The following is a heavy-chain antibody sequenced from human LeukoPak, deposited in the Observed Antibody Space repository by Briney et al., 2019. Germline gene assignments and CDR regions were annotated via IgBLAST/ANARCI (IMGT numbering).Heavy chain of an antibody. Sequence: SETLSLTCTVSGGSISSGGYYWGWIRQHPGKGLEWIGYIYYSGSTYYNPSLKSRVTISVDTSKNQFSLKLSSVTAADTAVYYCARVGLLAAAGYYYYGMDVWGQGTTVTVSS. CDR3: ARVGLLAAAGYYYYGMDV. D-gene: IGHD6-13*01. CDR2: IYYSGST. V-gene: IGHV4-31*03. J-gene: IGHJ6*02. CDR1: GGSISSGGYY.